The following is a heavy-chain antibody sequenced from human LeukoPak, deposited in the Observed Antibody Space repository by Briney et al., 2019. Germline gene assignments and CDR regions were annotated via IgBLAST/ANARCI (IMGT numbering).Heavy chain of an antibody. D-gene: IGHD6-13*01. CDR2: IYYSGST. J-gene: IGHJ4*02. V-gene: IGHV4-59*11. CDR3: AREGPLAAAGPYYFDY. Sequence: PSETLSLTCTVSGGSISSHYWSWIRQPPGKGLEWIGYIYYSGSTNYNPSLKSRVTISVDTSKNQFSLKLSSVTAADTAVYYYAREGPLAAAGPYYFDYWGQGTLVTVSS. CDR1: GGSISSHY.